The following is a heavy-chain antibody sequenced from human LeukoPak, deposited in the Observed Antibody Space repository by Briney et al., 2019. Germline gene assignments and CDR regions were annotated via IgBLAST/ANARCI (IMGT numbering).Heavy chain of an antibody. CDR2: MNPKSAHT. CDR1: GYTFTSYD. Sequence: HGASVMVSCKASGYTFTSYDIHWVRQASGHGLEWMGWMNPKSAHTGHAQRFQGRVTITADKSTNTVYMELSSLRSQDTAVYYCARANGGDSGDALDIWGQGTMVTVSS. J-gene: IGHJ3*02. D-gene: IGHD4-23*01. V-gene: IGHV1-8*01. CDR3: ARANGGDSGDALDI.